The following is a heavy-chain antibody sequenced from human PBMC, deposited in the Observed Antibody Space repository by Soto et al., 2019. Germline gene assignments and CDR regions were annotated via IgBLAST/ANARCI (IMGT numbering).Heavy chain of an antibody. J-gene: IGHJ6*02. Sequence: ASVKVSCRDSGYTFTGYYMHLLRQAPVQVLEWMGWINPNSGGTNYAQKFQGWVTMTRDTSISTAYMELSRLRSDDTAVYYCAREGLSSFSYYYYGMDVWGQGTTVTVSS. D-gene: IGHD6-6*01. CDR3: AREGLSSFSYYYYGMDV. CDR1: GYTFTGYY. V-gene: IGHV1-2*04. CDR2: INPNSGGT.